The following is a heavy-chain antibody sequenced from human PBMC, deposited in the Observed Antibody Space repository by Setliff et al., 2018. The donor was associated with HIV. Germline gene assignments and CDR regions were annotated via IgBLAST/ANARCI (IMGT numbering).Heavy chain of an antibody. J-gene: IGHJ4*02. CDR3: ARLSSRIGDLGPPFDC. D-gene: IGHD3-16*01. CDR2: IYPSDSET. V-gene: IGHV5-51*01. CDR1: GYRFTSYW. Sequence: PGESLKISCKGSGYRFTSYWIGWVCQMPGKGLEWMGIIYPSDSETRYSPSFRGQVTISVDKSIFTAYLQWSSLKASDTAMYYCARLSSRIGDLGPPFDCWGQGTLVTVSS.